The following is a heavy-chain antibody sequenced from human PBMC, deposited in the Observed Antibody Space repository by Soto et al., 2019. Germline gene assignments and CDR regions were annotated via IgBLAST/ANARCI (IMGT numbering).Heavy chain of an antibody. CDR2: ISYDGSNK. Sequence: GGSLRLSCAASGFTFSSYGMHWVRQAPGKGLEWVAVISYDGSNKYYADSVKGRFTISRDNSKNTLYLQMNSLRAEDTAVYYCAKDPGWFDTWGQGTLVTVSS. J-gene: IGHJ5*02. CDR1: GFTFSSYG. V-gene: IGHV3-30*18. CDR3: AKDPGWFDT.